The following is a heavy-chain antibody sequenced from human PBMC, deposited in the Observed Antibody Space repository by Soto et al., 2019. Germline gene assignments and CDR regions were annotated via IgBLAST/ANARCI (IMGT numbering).Heavy chain of an antibody. J-gene: IGHJ6*02. CDR2: IYSGGST. Sequence: EVQLVESGGGLVQPGGSLRLSCAASGFTVSSNYMSWVRQAPGKGLEWVSVIYSGGSTYYADSVKGRFTISRDNSKHTLYLQMNSLRAEDTAVYYCAREQRSGSYAPYYYYGMDVWGQGTTVTVSS. CDR1: GFTVSSNY. CDR3: AREQRSGSYAPYYYYGMDV. D-gene: IGHD1-26*01. V-gene: IGHV3-66*01.